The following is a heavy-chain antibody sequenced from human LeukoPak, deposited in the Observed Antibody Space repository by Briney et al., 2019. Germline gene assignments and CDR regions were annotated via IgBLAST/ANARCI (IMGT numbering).Heavy chain of an antibody. D-gene: IGHD6-19*01. CDR3: ARDEGGWFYYFDY. V-gene: IGHV3-7*03. J-gene: IGHJ4*02. Sequence: GGSLRLSCVASGFTFSNYWMSWVRQAPGRGLELVANINRDGSEEYYVDSVKGRFTISRDNAKNSLYLQMNSLRAEDTALYYCARDEGGWFYYFDYWGQGTLVTVSS. CDR1: GFTFSNYW. CDR2: INRDGSEE.